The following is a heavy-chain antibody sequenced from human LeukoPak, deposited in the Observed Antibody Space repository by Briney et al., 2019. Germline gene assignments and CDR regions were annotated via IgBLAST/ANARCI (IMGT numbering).Heavy chain of an antibody. CDR2: IYSGGST. J-gene: IGHJ4*02. CDR3: ANGYDSSGYYWSRAFDY. CDR1: GFTFSSYG. V-gene: IGHV3-NL1*01. Sequence: GGSLRLSCAASGFTFSSYGMHWVCQAPGKGLEWVSVIYSGGSTYYADSVKGRFTISRDNSKNTLYLQMNSLRAEDTAVYYCANGYDSSGYYWSRAFDYWGQGTLVTVSS. D-gene: IGHD3-22*01.